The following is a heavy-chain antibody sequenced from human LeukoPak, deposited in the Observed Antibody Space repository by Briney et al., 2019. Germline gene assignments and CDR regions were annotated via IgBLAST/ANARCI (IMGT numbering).Heavy chain of an antibody. V-gene: IGHV2-5*02. D-gene: IGHD3-22*01. CDR2: TYCDDDK. CDR3: ARRRRYYDSSGYQYYYFDY. J-gene: IGHJ4*02. Sequence: SGPTLVKPTQTLTLTCTFSGFSLSTSGVGVGWIRQPPGKALEWLALTYCDDDKRYTPSLKSRLTITKDTSKNQVVLTMTNMDPADTATYYCARRRRYYDSSGYQYYYFDYWGQGTLVAVSS. CDR1: GFSLSTSGVG.